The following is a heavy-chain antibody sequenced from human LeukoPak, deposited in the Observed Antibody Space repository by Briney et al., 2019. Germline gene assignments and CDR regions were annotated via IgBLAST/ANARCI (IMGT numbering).Heavy chain of an antibody. V-gene: IGHV3-43*01. CDR3: AKSYDSNGYYYFDY. D-gene: IGHD3-22*01. J-gene: IGHJ4*02. CDR1: GFTFDDYT. CDR2: ISWDGGST. Sequence: GGSLRLSCAASGFTFDDYTMHWVRQAPGKGPEWVSLISWDGGSTYYADSVKGRFTISRDNSKNSLYLQMNSLRTEDTALYYCAKSYDSNGYYYFDYWGQGTLVTVSS.